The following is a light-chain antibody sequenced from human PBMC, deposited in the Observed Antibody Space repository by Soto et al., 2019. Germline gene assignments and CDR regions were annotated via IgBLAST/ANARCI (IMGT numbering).Light chain of an antibody. Sequence: QSVLTQPPSASGTPGQRVTISCSGSITNIGTNYVFWYQQLPGTAPKLLIFSNNQRPSGVPDRFSGSKSGTSASLAISGLRSEDEATFYCAAWDDRLSGTVFGGGTKLTVL. CDR2: SNN. V-gene: IGLV1-47*01. CDR3: AAWDDRLSGTV. CDR1: ITNIGTNY. J-gene: IGLJ7*01.